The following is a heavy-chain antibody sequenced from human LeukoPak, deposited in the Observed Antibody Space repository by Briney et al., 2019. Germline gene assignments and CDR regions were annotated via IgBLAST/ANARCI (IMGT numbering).Heavy chain of an antibody. J-gene: IGHJ4*02. CDR1: GYTFTGYY. D-gene: IGHD3-22*01. V-gene: IGHV1-2*06. Sequence: ASVKVSCKASGYTFTGYYMHWVRQAPGQGLEWMGRISPNSGGTNYAQKFQGRVTMTRDTSISTAYMELSRLRSDDTAVYYCARSGVYYDSSGEFDYWGQGTLVTVSS. CDR2: ISPNSGGT. CDR3: ARSGVYYDSSGEFDY.